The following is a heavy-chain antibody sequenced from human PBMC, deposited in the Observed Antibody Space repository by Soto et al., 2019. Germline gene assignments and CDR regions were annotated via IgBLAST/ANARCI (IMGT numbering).Heavy chain of an antibody. CDR3: AKDLWGRQWLDYYYYYGMDV. J-gene: IGHJ6*02. V-gene: IGHV3-23*01. D-gene: IGHD6-19*01. CDR2: ISGSGGST. CDR1: GFTFSSYT. Sequence: GGSLRLSCAASGFTFSSYTMSWVRQAPGKGLEWVSAISGSGGSTYYADSVKGRFTISRDNSKNTLYLQMNSLRAEDTAVYYCAKDLWGRQWLDYYYYYGMDVWGQGTTVTVSS.